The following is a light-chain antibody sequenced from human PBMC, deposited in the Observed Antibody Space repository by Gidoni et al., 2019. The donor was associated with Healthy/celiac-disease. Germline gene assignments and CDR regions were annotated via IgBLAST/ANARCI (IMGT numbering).Light chain of an antibody. Sequence: QSALTQPASVSGSHGQSIPISCTGTSSDVGGYNYVSWYQQHPGKAPKLMIYDVSNRPSGVSNRFSGSKSGNTASLTISGLQAEDEADYYCSSYTSSSTLPYVFGTGTKVTVL. J-gene: IGLJ1*01. CDR2: DVS. CDR3: SSYTSSSTLPYV. CDR1: SSDVGGYNY. V-gene: IGLV2-14*01.